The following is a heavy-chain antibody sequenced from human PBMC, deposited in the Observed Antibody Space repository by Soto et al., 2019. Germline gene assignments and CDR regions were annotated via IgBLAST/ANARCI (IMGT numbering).Heavy chain of an antibody. J-gene: IGHJ4*02. CDR3: AKDYPDCSGGSCFAEDYRIDDTIFDY. CDR2: ISYDGSNK. D-gene: IGHD2-15*01. V-gene: IGHV3-30*18. CDR1: GFTFSSYG. Sequence: QVQLVESGGGVVQPGRSLRLSCAASGFTFSSYGMHWVRQAPGKGLEWVAVISYDGSNKYYADSVKGRFTISRDNSKNTLYRQMNSLRAEDTAVYYCAKDYPDCSGGSCFAEDYRIDDTIFDYWGQGTLVTVSS.